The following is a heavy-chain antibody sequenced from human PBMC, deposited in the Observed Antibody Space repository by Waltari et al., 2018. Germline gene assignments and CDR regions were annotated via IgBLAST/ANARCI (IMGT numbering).Heavy chain of an antibody. D-gene: IGHD5-12*01. Sequence: EVQLVESGGGLVQPGGSLRLSCAASGFTVSNKYMTWVRQAPGKGVEYLSVIYSDGRTYDAESVKGRFTISRDNSKNTLYLQMNSLRAEDTAVYFCAGRDNGFDFFDYWGQGTLVTVSS. CDR2: IYSDGRT. V-gene: IGHV3-66*02. CDR1: GFTVSNKY. J-gene: IGHJ4*02. CDR3: AGRDNGFDFFDY.